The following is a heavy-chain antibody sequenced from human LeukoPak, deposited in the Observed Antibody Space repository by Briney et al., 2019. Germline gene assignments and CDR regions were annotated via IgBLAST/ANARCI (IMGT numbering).Heavy chain of an antibody. CDR1: GFTFSYYT. D-gene: IGHD2-15*01. Sequence: GGSLRLSCAASGFTFSYYTMNWVRQAPGKGLEWGAVIWYDGSNKYYADSVKGRFTISRDNSKNTLYLQMNSLRAEDTAVYYCAREAIYCSGGSCYFNYFDYWGQGTLVTVSS. V-gene: IGHV3-33*08. CDR3: AREAIYCSGGSCYFNYFDY. J-gene: IGHJ4*02. CDR2: IWYDGSNK.